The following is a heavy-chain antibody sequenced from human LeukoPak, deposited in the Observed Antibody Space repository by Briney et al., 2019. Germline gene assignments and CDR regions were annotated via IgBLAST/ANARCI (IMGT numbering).Heavy chain of an antibody. CDR3: ARIDAGGTFDY. Sequence: SETLSLTCTVSGGSISSGDYYWSWIRQPPGKGLEWIGYIYYSGSTYYNPSLKSRVTISVDTSKNQFSLKLSSVTAADTAVYYCARIDAGGTFDYWGQGTLVTVSS. CDR1: GGSISSGDYY. V-gene: IGHV4-30-4*01. D-gene: IGHD3-16*01. J-gene: IGHJ4*02. CDR2: IYYSGST.